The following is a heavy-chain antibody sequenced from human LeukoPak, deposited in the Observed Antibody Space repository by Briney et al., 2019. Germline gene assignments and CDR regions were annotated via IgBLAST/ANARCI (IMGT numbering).Heavy chain of an antibody. J-gene: IGHJ3*01. CDR3: AKGGSYDL. D-gene: IGHD3-10*01. V-gene: IGHV3-30*18. CDR1: GFTFSSYG. Sequence: AGGSLRLSCAASGFTFSSYGMHWVRQAPGKGLEWVAVISYDGSNKYYADSVKGRFTISRDNSKNTLYLQMNSLRAEDTAVYYCAKGGSYDLWGQGTMVTVSS. CDR2: ISYDGSNK.